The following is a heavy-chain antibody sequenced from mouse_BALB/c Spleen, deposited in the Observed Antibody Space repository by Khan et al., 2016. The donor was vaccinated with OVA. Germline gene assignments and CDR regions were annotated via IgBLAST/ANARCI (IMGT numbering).Heavy chain of an antibody. Sequence: VQLKQSGPGLVKPSQSLSLTCTVTGYSITSGYGWNWIRQFPGNKLEWMGYISYSGSTNYNPSLKSRISITRDTSKNQFFLQLNSVTTEDTATYYCGRAARMKYWGQGTTLTVSS. D-gene: IGHD1-2*01. J-gene: IGHJ2*01. V-gene: IGHV3-2*02. CDR3: GRAARMKY. CDR1: GYSITSGYG. CDR2: ISYSGST.